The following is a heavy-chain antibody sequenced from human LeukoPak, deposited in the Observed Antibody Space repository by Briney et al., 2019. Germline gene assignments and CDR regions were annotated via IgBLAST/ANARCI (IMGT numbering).Heavy chain of an antibody. CDR3: ARGTFYYGSGNGLGYYMDV. D-gene: IGHD3-10*01. Sequence: GGSLRLSCAASGFTFTNNAMSWVRQAPGKGLEWVSAISGSGGSTYYADSVKGQFTISRDNSKNTLYLQMNSLRAEDTAVYYCARGTFYYGSGNGLGYYMDVWGKGTTVTVSS. CDR2: ISGSGGST. J-gene: IGHJ6*03. V-gene: IGHV3-23*01. CDR1: GFTFTNNA.